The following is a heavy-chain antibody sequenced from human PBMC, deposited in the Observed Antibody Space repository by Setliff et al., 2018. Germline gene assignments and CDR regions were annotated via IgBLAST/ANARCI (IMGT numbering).Heavy chain of an antibody. Sequence: SETLSLTCTVSDDSISSRHYYWSWIRQPAEKGLEWLGQIYTSWSTNYNPSLKGRATLSIDASKKQFSLKLTSVTAADTAVYYCARMSGFFYMDVWGKGTTVTVSS. CDR2: IYTSWST. J-gene: IGHJ6*03. D-gene: IGHD3-3*01. CDR1: DDSISSRHYY. CDR3: ARMSGFFYMDV. V-gene: IGHV4-61*09.